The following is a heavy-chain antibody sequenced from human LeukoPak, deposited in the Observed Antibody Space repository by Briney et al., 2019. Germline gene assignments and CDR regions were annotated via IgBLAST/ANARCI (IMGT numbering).Heavy chain of an antibody. CDR2: ISSNGGST. CDR1: GFTFSSYA. D-gene: IGHD3-16*01. Sequence: GGSLRLSCAASGFTFSSYAMHWVRQAPGKGLEYVSAISSNGGSTYYANSVKGRFTISRDNAKNTLYLQMNSLRAEDTAVYYCARGLITSYWGQGTLVTVSS. CDR3: ARGLITSY. V-gene: IGHV3-64*01. J-gene: IGHJ4*02.